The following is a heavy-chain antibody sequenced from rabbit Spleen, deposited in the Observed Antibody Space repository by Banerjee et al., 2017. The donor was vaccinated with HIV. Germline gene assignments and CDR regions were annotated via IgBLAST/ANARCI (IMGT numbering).Heavy chain of an antibody. V-gene: IGHV1S43*01. Sequence: QEQLVESGGGLVTLGGSLKLSCKASGFDLSTYYYMCWVRQAPGKGLEWIACIDPDYDSTDYASWVNGRFTISLDNAQNTVFLQMTSLTAADTATYFCARGSSSGYYMYFNLWGPGTLVTVS. CDR1: GFDLSTYYY. CDR2: IDPDYDST. J-gene: IGHJ4*01. CDR3: ARGSSSGYYMYFNL. D-gene: IGHD1-1*01.